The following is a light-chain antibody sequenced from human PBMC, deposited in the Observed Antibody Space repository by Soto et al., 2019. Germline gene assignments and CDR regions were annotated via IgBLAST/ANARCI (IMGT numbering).Light chain of an antibody. J-gene: IGLJ2*01. Sequence: QSALTQPASMSGSPGQSITISCTGTSDDVGGQKYVSWYQQHPGKAPKLIIYDVSNRPSGVSNRFSGSKSGNTASLTISGLQAEDEADYYCSSYASSDTVIFGGGTKLTVL. CDR3: SSYASSDTVI. CDR1: SDDVGGQKY. V-gene: IGLV2-14*03. CDR2: DVS.